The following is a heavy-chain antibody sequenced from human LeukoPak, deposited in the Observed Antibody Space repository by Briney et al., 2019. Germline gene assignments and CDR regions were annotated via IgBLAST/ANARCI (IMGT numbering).Heavy chain of an antibody. V-gene: IGHV1-3*01. CDR1: GYTFTSFA. CDR3: ARDHDILSGYLFDY. D-gene: IGHD3-9*01. CDR2: INAINGNT. Sequence: PSANPSPAPSGYTFTSFATHWVRPAPGQRIEWRGGINAINGNTTNTQQSQGGVTIARATSASTAYMELSRLRSEDTAVYYCARDHDILSGYLFDYWGQGTLVTVSS. J-gene: IGHJ4*02.